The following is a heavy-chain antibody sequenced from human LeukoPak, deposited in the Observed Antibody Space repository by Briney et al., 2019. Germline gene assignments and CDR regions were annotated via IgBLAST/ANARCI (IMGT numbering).Heavy chain of an antibody. CDR2: IYYSGST. CDR3: ARTPYDFWSGYWRTQFDY. CDR1: GGSISSSSYY. Sequence: PSETLSLTCTVSGGSISSSSYYWGWIRQPPGKGLEWIVSIYYSGSTYYNPSLKSRATISVDTATNRFSLKLSSVTAADTAVYYCARTPYDFWSGYWRTQFDYWGQGTLVTVSS. J-gene: IGHJ4*02. D-gene: IGHD3-3*01. V-gene: IGHV4-39*01.